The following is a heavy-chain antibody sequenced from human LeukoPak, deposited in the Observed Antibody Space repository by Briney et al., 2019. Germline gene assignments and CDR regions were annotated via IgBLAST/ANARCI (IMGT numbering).Heavy chain of an antibody. CDR2: IRRKAYVGTT. Sequence: GSLRLSCAESGFTPGDYAMSSVREAPGEGLGWVGFIRRKAYVGTTEYAASVKGRFTISRDDSKSIAYLQMNSLKTEDTAVYYCTRGGGNYYDSSGPNYWGQGTLVTVSS. V-gene: IGHV3-49*04. J-gene: IGHJ4*02. CDR1: GFTPGDYA. CDR3: TRGGGNYYDSSGPNY. D-gene: IGHD3-22*01.